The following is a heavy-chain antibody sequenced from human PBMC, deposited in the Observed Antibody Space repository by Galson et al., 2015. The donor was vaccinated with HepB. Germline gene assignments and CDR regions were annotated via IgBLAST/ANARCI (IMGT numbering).Heavy chain of an antibody. J-gene: IGHJ4*02. CDR3: ARDRKMDFDWTSAQANDY. CDR2: INTNTGNP. V-gene: IGHV7-4-1*02. Sequence: SVKVSCKASGYTFISYAMNWVRQAPGQGLEWMGWINTNTGNPTYAQGFTGRFVFSLDTSVSTAYLQISSLKAEDTAIYYCARDRKMDFDWTSAQANDYWGQGTLVTVSS. D-gene: IGHD3-9*01. CDR1: GYTFISYA.